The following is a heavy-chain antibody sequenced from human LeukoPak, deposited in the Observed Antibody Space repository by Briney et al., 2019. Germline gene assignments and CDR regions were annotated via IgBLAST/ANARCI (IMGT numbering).Heavy chain of an antibody. Sequence: GGSLRLSCVASGFTFRSYAMSWVRQAPGRGLEWVSTINSSGGSTYYADSLKGRFTISRDISKNTLYLQMNSLRAEDTAIYYCALLMMYAIDFDYWGQGTLVTVSS. CDR1: GFTFRSYA. J-gene: IGHJ4*02. D-gene: IGHD2-8*01. V-gene: IGHV3-23*01. CDR2: INSSGGST. CDR3: ALLMMYAIDFDY.